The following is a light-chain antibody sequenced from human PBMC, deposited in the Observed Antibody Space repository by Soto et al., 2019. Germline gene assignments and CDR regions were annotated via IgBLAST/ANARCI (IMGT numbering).Light chain of an antibody. CDR3: QHYNSYSEA. J-gene: IGKJ1*01. Sequence: DIQLTQSPLFLSASVGDRVTITCRASQGISSFLVWYQQKAGKAPKSLIYAASTLQSGVPSRFSGSGSGTEFTLTISSLQPDDFATYYCQHYNSYSEAFGQGTKVDIK. CDR2: AAS. CDR1: QGISSF. V-gene: IGKV1-9*01.